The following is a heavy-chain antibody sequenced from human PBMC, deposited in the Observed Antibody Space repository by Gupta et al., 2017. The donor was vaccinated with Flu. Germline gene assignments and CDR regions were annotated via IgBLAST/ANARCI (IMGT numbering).Heavy chain of an antibody. V-gene: IGHV3-11*01. D-gene: IGHD3-9*01. CDR2: ISSRGRNV. Sequence: QLVQSGGGLVNPGGSLGLSCVASGFPFRAYYLSWIRQSTGKGPEWVAYISSRGRNVYDAASVEVRFTVTRDNARNSVFLHMHNLGPQDTATYYCARDRRDLDKGYYYYYMDVWGKGATVTVSS. J-gene: IGHJ6*03. CDR1: GFPFRAYY. CDR3: ARDRRDLDKGYYYYYMDV.